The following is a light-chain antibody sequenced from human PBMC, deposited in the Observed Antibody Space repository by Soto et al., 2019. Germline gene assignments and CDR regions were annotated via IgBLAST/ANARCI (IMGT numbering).Light chain of an antibody. V-gene: IGLV1-51*01. Sequence: QAVVTQPPSVSAAPGEKVTISCSGSSSNIAKNYVSWYQQFPRTAPKLLIYDDNRRPSGIPDRFSGSKSGTSATLGITGLQTGDEAEYFCAAWDSSLSAVVFGGGTKLTVL. CDR2: DDN. J-gene: IGLJ2*01. CDR1: SSNIAKNY. CDR3: AAWDSSLSAVV.